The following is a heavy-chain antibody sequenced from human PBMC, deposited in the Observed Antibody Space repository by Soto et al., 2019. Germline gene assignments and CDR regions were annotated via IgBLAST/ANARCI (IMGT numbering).Heavy chain of an antibody. J-gene: IGHJ5*02. V-gene: IGHV4-34*01. CDR3: ARVLFLVGVLRLRGDPRGWFDP. CDR2: INHSGST. Sequence: QVQLQQWGAGLLKPSETLSLTCAVYGGSFSGYYWSWIRQPPGKGLEWIGEINHSGSTNYNPSLKSRVTISVDTSKNQFSLKLSSVTAADTAVYYCARVLFLVGVLRLRGDPRGWFDPWGQGTLVTVSS. D-gene: IGHD2-21*01. CDR1: GGSFSGYY.